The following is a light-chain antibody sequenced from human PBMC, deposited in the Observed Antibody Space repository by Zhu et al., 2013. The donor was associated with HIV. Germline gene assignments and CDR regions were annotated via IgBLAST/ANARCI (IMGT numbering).Light chain of an antibody. CDR3: QQRSHWPPT. CDR2: DVS. V-gene: IGKV3D-20*02. CDR1: QSVSSSY. J-gene: IGKJ4*01. Sequence: EIVLTQSPGTLSLSPGERATLSCRASQSVSSSYLAWYQQKPGQAPRLLIYDVSNRATGIPVRFSGSGSGTDFTLTISSLEPEDFAVYYCQQRSHWPPTFGGGTKVEIK.